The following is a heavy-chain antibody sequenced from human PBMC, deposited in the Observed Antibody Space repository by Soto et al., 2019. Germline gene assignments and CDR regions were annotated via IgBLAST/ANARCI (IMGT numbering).Heavy chain of an antibody. J-gene: IGHJ4*02. CDR1: GFTFSSYA. V-gene: IGHV3-30-3*01. D-gene: IGHD6-19*01. CDR2: ISYDGSNQ. Sequence: QVQLVESGGGVVQPGRSLRLSCAASGFTFSSYAMHWVRQAPGKGLEWVAVISYDGSNQYYADSVKGRFTISRDNSKNTLYLQMNSLRPEDTAVYDCARDHDSSGDYGGQGTLVTVSS. CDR3: ARDHDSSGDY.